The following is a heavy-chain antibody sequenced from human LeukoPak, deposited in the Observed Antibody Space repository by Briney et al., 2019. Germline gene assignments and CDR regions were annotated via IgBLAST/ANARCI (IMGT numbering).Heavy chain of an antibody. J-gene: IGHJ4*02. V-gene: IGHV4-31*03. D-gene: IGHD2-21*02. CDR3: AREAYCGGDCYYFDY. CDR1: GGSISSGGYY. CDR2: IYYSGST. Sequence: PSQTLSLTCTVSGGSISSGGYYWSWIRQHPGKGLEWIVYIYYSGSTYYNPSLKRRVTISVDTSKNQFSLKLSSVTAADTAVYYCAREAYCGGDCYYFDYWGQGTLVTVSS.